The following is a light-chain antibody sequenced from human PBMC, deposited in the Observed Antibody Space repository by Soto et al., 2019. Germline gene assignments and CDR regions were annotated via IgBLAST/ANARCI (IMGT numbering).Light chain of an antibody. J-gene: IGKJ1*01. CDR1: QTIRSNY. CDR2: GAS. V-gene: IGKV3-20*01. CDR3: QQYGSSPLT. Sequence: ETVLTQSPATLSLSPGERATLSCRASQTIRSNYLAWYRQTPGQAPRLLIYGASNRATGIADRFSGSGSGTDFTLIISRLQPEDFPLYYCQQYGSSPLTFGQGTKLQIK.